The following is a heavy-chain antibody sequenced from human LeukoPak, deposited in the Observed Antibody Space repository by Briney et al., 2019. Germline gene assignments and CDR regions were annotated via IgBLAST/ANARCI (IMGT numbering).Heavy chain of an antibody. CDR1: GYTFTSYH. CDR3: ARETPDAYNFDY. Sequence: ASVKVSCKASGYTFTSYHLHWVRQAPGHGPEWMGIIYSSGDVRGHAQNFQGRVTMTRDTSTSTIYLELSSLESEDTAVYYCARETPDAYNFDYWGQGTLVTVSS. J-gene: IGHJ4*02. D-gene: IGHD1-1*01. CDR2: IYSSGDVR. V-gene: IGHV1-46*01.